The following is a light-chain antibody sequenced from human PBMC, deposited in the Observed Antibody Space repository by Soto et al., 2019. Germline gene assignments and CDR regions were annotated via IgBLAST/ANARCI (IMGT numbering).Light chain of an antibody. V-gene: IGLV2-14*01. CDR1: SSDVGGYNY. CDR3: SSYTSSSTLV. J-gene: IGLJ2*01. CDR2: DVS. Sequence: QSALTQPASVSGSPGQASTISCTGTSSDVGGYNYVSWYQQHPGKAPKRMIYDVSNRPSGVSNRLSGSKSGNTASLTISGLQAEAEADSYCSSYTSSSTLVFGGGTKLAVL.